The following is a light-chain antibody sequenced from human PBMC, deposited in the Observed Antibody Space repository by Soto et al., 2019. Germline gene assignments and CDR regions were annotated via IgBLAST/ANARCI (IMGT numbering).Light chain of an antibody. V-gene: IGLV2-14*01. CDR1: SSDIGPYNY. CDR2: EVT. CDR3: SSYSSSATPYV. J-gene: IGLJ1*01. Sequence: QSALTQPVSVSGSPGQSITISCIGTSSDIGPYNYVSWYQQHPDKAPKLILYEVTNRPSGASDRFSGSKSGNAAFLTISGLQAEDEADYYCSSYSSSATPYVFGTGTKGTVL.